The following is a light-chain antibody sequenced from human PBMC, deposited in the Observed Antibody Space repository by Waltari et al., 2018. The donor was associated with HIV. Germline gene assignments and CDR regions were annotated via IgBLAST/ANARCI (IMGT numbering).Light chain of an antibody. CDR2: LERSGSY. J-gene: IGLJ3*02. CDR3: ETSDSDTWV. CDR1: SRHSSYI. V-gene: IGLV4-60*03. Sequence: QPVLTQSSSASASLGSSVKLTCTLSSRHSSYIIAWHQQQPGKAPRYLMKLERSGSYKKRSGVPDRFSGSSSGADRYLTFALLHSEDEADYYCETSDSDTWVFGGGTKLTVL.